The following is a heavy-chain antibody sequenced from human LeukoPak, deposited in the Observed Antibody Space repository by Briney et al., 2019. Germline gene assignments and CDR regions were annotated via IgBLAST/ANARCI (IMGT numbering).Heavy chain of an antibody. CDR1: GFTFSSYW. D-gene: IGHD3-10*01. CDR3: ARDSYYHPDY. CDR2: IISDGSSA. J-gene: IGHJ4*02. Sequence: GGSLRLSCAASGFTFSSYWMHWVRQAPGKGLVRVSRIISDGSSATYADSVKGRFTISRDNAKNTLYLQMNSLRAEDTAVYYCARDSYYHPDYWGQGILVTVSS. V-gene: IGHV3-74*01.